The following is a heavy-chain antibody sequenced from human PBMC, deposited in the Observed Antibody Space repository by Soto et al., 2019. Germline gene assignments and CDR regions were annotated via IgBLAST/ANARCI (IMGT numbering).Heavy chain of an antibody. CDR3: ARDLHDYVSFRFDP. J-gene: IGHJ5*02. CDR2: ISSSSSHI. Sequence: EVQLVESGGGLVKPGGSLRLSCAASGFTFSSYSMNWVRQAPGKGLEWVSSISSSSSHIYYADSGKGRFTISRDNAKNSLYLQMNSLRAEDTAVYYCARDLHDYVSFRFDPWGQGTLVTVSS. CDR1: GFTFSSYS. V-gene: IGHV3-21*01. D-gene: IGHD3-16*01.